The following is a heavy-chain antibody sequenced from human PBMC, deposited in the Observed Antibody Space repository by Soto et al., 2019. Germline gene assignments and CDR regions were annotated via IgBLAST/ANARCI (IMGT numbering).Heavy chain of an antibody. V-gene: IGHV4-59*08. CDR3: ARHPRDGYNSRANAFDI. CDR1: GGSISSYY. CDR2: IYYSVST. D-gene: IGHD5-12*01. J-gene: IGHJ3*02. Sequence: NPSETLSLTCTVSGGSISSYYWSWIRQPPGKGLEWIGCIYYSVSTNYNPSLKSRVTISVDTSKNQFSLKLSSVTAADTAVYYCARHPRDGYNSRANAFDIWGQGTMVTVSS.